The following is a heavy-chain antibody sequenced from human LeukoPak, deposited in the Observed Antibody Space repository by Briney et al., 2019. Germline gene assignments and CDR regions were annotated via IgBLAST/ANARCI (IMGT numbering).Heavy chain of an antibody. CDR1: GGSISSGSYY. D-gene: IGHD6-13*01. V-gene: IGHV4-61*02. Sequence: PSQTLSLTCTVSGGSISSGSYYWSWIRQPAGKGLEWIGRIYTSGSTNYNPSLKSRVTISVDTPKNQFSLKLSSVTAADTAVYYCARWAEYRAAAGTGEYNWFDPWGQGTLVTVSS. CDR3: ARWAEYRAAAGTGEYNWFDP. J-gene: IGHJ5*02. CDR2: IYTSGST.